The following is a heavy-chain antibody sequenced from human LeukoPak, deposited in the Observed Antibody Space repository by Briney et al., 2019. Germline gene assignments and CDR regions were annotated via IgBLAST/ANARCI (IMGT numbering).Heavy chain of an antibody. J-gene: IGHJ4*02. D-gene: IGHD1-1*01. CDR3: ARGVPTGIDYFDY. CDR2: IKQDGSDK. CDR1: GLTFSSYW. V-gene: IGHV3-7*01. Sequence: GGSLRLSCAASGLTFSSYWMTWVRQAPGKGLEWVANIKQDGSDKYCVDSVKGRFAISRGNAKNSLYLQMNNLRAEDTAVYYCARGVPTGIDYFDYWGQGTLVTVFS.